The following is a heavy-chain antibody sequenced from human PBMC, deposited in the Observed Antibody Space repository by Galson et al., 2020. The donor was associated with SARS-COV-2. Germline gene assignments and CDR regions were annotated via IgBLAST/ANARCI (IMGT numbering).Heavy chain of an antibody. D-gene: IGHD3-22*01. CDR3: ARGRYYYASSGPPDY. V-gene: IGHV3-21*01. CDR1: GFTFSSYS. Sequence: GGSLRLSCAASGFTFSSYSMNWVRQAPGKGLEWVASISSSSSYINYADSVKSRFTISRDNAKNSLYLQMNSVRAGDTAVYYCARGRYYYASSGPPDYGGQGTLVTVSS. J-gene: IGHJ4*02. CDR2: ISSSSSYI.